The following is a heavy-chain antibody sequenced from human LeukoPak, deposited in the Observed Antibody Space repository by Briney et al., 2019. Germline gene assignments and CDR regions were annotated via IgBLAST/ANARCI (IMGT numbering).Heavy chain of an antibody. V-gene: IGHV3-74*01. Sequence: GGSLRLSCAASGFTFSSYWMHWVRQAPGKGLVWVSRINGDGSVTSYADSVKGRFTVSRDNAENTLYLQMNSLRAEDTAVYYCARVQTTVNWGQGTPVTVSS. CDR2: INGDGSVT. CDR1: GFTFSSYW. CDR3: ARVQTTVN. D-gene: IGHD1-1*01. J-gene: IGHJ4*02.